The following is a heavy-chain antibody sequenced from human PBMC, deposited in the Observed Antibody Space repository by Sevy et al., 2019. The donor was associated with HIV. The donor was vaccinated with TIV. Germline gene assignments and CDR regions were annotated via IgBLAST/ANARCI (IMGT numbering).Heavy chain of an antibody. Sequence: GGSLRPSCAASGFTASSNYMSWVRQAPGKGLEWVSVIYSGGSTYYADSVKGRFTNSRGNSKNTQYLQMNSLKAEDTAVYYCARVLMGSGGFDYWGQGTLVTVSS. D-gene: IGHD2-15*01. J-gene: IGHJ4*02. CDR2: IYSGGST. CDR1: GFTASSNY. CDR3: ARVLMGSGGFDY. V-gene: IGHV3-53*01.